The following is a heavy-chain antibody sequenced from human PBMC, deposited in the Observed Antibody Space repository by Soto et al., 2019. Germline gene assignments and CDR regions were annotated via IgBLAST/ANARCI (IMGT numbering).Heavy chain of an antibody. V-gene: IGHV3-30*18. J-gene: IGHJ6*02. CDR3: AKEGGYGDRIADDYYYYGMDV. D-gene: IGHD4-17*01. CDR1: GFSFRSFG. Sequence: GGSLRLSCEVSGFSFRSFGMQWVRQAPGKGLEWVTVISHEGSYKHYADSVKGRFTISRDDSKNTLYLQMNSLRAEDTAVYYCAKEGGYGDRIADDYYYYGMDVWGQGTTVTVSS. CDR2: ISHEGSYK.